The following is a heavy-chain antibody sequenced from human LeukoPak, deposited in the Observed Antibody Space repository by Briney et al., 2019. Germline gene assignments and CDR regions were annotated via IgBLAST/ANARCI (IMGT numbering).Heavy chain of an antibody. CDR2: ISGSGDST. J-gene: IGHJ4*01. CDR1: GFTFSNYC. CDR3: AKYGAPGWSGYLDY. Sequence: GGSLRLSCAASGFTFSNYCVTWVRQAPGKALEWVSSISGSGDSTYYADSVKGRFTISRDNSKNTLYLQMNSLRVEDTAIYYCAKYGAPGWSGYLDYWGHGTLVTVSS. D-gene: IGHD4/OR15-4a*01. V-gene: IGHV3-23*01.